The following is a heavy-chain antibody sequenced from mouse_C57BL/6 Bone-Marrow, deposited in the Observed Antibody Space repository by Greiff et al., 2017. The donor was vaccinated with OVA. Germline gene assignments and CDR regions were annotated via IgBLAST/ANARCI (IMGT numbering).Heavy chain of an antibody. J-gene: IGHJ4*01. CDR2: IDPENGDT. V-gene: IGHV14-4*01. CDR1: GFNIKDDY. Sequence: DVQLQESGAELVRPGASVKLSCTASGFNIKDDYMHWVKQRPEQGLEWIGWIDPENGDTEYASKFQGKATITADTSSNTAYLQLSSLTSEDTAVYYCTSTGRAMDYWGQGTSVTVSS. CDR3: TSTGRAMDY. D-gene: IGHD4-1*01.